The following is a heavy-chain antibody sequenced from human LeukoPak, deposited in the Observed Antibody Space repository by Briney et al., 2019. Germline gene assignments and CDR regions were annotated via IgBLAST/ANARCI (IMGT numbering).Heavy chain of an antibody. J-gene: IGHJ3*02. CDR3: ARRRPPFMPDSTDYPHAFDM. D-gene: IGHD2-2*01. V-gene: IGHV4-4*09. CDR2: INNNGGS. Sequence: SETLSLTCSVSGDSISRFFWTWIRQSPGKGLEWIGYINNNGGSNYIPSYNPSLKSRVTISVETSKNQFSLKLSSVTAADTAVYFCARRRPPFMPDSTDYPHAFDMWGHGTRVTVSS. CDR1: GDSISRFF.